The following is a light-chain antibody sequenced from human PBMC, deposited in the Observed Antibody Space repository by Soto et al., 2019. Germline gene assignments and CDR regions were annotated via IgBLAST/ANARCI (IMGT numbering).Light chain of an antibody. CDR3: FSYTSSGTYV. CDR1: SSDVGAYNY. CDR2: EVS. V-gene: IGLV2-14*01. J-gene: IGLJ1*01. Sequence: QSVLTQPASVSGSPGQSITISCTGTSSDVGAYNYISWYQQHPGKAPKLMIYEVSNRPSGVSTRFSGSKSGNTASLTISGLQAEDEGDYYCFSYTSSGTYVFGTGTKVTVL.